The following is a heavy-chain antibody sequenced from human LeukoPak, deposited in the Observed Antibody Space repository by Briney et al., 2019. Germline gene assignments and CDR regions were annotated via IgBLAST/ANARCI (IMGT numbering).Heavy chain of an antibody. V-gene: IGHV3-23*01. Sequence: GGSLRLSCAASGFTVSSNYMSWVRQAPGKGLEWVSAISGSGGSTYYADSVKGRFTISRDNSKNTLYLQMNSLRAEDTAVYYCAKGWLYCSGGSCFDYWGQGTLVTVSS. CDR1: GFTVSSNY. D-gene: IGHD2-15*01. CDR3: AKGWLYCSGGSCFDY. J-gene: IGHJ4*02. CDR2: ISGSGGST.